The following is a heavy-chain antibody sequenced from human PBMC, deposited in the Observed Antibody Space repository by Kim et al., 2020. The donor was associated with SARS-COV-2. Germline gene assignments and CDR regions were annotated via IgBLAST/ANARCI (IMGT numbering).Heavy chain of an antibody. D-gene: IGHD6-19*01. CDR1: GFTFSSYA. CDR2: ISYDGSNK. Sequence: GGSLRLSCAASGFTFSSYAMHWVRQAPGKGLEWVAVISYDGSNKYYADSVKGRFTISRDNSKNTLYLQMNSLRAEDTAVYYCAREYSSGWLVPFDYWGQGTLVTVSS. V-gene: IGHV3-30-3*01. J-gene: IGHJ4*02. CDR3: AREYSSGWLVPFDY.